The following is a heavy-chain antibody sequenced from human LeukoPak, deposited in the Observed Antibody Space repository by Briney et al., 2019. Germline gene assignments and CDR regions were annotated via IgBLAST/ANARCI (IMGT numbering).Heavy chain of an antibody. D-gene: IGHD2-21*02. Sequence: SETLSLTCAVYGESFSGYYWSWIRQPPGEGLGWIGEIHDSGTTNYNPSLKSRVTISIDSSKNQFSLTLSSVTAADTAVYYCARGASCGGDCYWEDYYYYGTDVWGQGTTVTVSS. CDR3: ARGASCGGDCYWEDYYYYGTDV. CDR1: GESFSGYY. CDR2: IHDSGTT. V-gene: IGHV4-34*01. J-gene: IGHJ6*02.